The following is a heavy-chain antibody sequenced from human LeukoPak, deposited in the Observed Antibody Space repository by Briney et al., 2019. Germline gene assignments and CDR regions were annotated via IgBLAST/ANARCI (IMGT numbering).Heavy chain of an antibody. V-gene: IGHV4-34*01. J-gene: IGHJ3*02. D-gene: IGHD3-22*01. CDR2: INHSGST. CDR1: GGSFSGYY. CDR3: ARVGYYDSSGYYFDAFDI. Sequence: SETLSLTCAVYGGSFSGYYWSWIRQPPGKGLEWIGEINHSGSTNYNPSLKSRVTMSVDTSKNQFSLKLSSVTAADTAVYYCARVGYYDSSGYYFDAFDIWGQGTMVTVSS.